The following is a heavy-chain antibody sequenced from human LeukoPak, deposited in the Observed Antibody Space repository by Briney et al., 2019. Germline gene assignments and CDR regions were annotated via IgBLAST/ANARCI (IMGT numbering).Heavy chain of an antibody. CDR2: IYTSGST. CDR1: GGSISSGSYY. V-gene: IGHV4-61*02. D-gene: IGHD4-11*01. Sequence: SETLSLTCTVSGGSISSGSYYWSWIRQPAGKGLEWIGRIYTSGSTNYNPSLKSRVTISVDTSKNRFSLKLSSVTAADTAVYYCAREPNTVLDYWGQGTLVTVSS. J-gene: IGHJ4*02. CDR3: AREPNTVLDY.